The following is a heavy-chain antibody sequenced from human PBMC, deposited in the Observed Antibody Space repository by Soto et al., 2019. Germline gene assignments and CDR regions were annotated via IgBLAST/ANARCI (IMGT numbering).Heavy chain of an antibody. CDR1: GGSISSGGYS. D-gene: IGHD4-17*01. CDR2: IYHSGST. Sequence: SETLSLTCAVSGGSISSGGYSWSWIRQPPGKGLEWIGYIYHSGSTYYNPSLKSRVTISVDRSKNQFSLKLSSVTAADTAVYYCAISIYGDYVLGFDPWGQGTLVTVSS. V-gene: IGHV4-30-2*01. J-gene: IGHJ5*02. CDR3: AISIYGDYVLGFDP.